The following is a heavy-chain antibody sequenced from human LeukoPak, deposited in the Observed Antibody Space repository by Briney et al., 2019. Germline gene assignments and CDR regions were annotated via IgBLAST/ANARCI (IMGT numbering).Heavy chain of an antibody. J-gene: IGHJ5*02. D-gene: IGHD3-10*01. V-gene: IGHV3-23*01. CDR2: ISGSGGST. CDR1: GFTFSSYA. Sequence: GGSLRLSCAASGFTFSSYAMSWVRQAPGKGLEWVSAISGSGGSTYYADSVKGRLTISRDNAKNSLYLQMNSLRAEDTAVYYCARGPESYYYGSGNWFDPWGQGTLVTVSS. CDR3: ARGPESYYYGSGNWFDP.